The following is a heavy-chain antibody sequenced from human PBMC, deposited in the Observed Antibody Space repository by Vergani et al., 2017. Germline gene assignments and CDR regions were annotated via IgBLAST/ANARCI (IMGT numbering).Heavy chain of an antibody. CDR2: IYTSGST. Sequence: QVQLQESGPGLVKPSQTLSLTCTVSGRSISSGSYYWSWLRQPAGKGLEWIGRIYTSGSTNYNPSLKSRVTISVDTSKNQFSLKLSSVTAADTAVYYCARGDCSSTSCYPPRYWGQGTLVTVSS. CDR3: ARGDCSSTSCYPPRY. D-gene: IGHD2-2*01. CDR1: GRSISSGSYY. V-gene: IGHV4-61*02. J-gene: IGHJ4*02.